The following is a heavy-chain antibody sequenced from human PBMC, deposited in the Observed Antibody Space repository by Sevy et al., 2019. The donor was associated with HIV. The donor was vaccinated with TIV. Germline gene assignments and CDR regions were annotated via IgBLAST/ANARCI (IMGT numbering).Heavy chain of an antibody. J-gene: IGHJ6*03. Sequence: GGSLRLSCAASGFTFSSYGMHWVRQAPGKGLEWVAVIWYDGSNKYYADSVKGRFTISRDNSKNTQYLQMNSLRAEDTAVYYCAKVEAAAGWGFYYYYYMDVWGKGTTVTVSS. CDR3: AKVEAAAGWGFYYYYYMDV. D-gene: IGHD6-13*01. CDR2: IWYDGSNK. V-gene: IGHV3-33*06. CDR1: GFTFSSYG.